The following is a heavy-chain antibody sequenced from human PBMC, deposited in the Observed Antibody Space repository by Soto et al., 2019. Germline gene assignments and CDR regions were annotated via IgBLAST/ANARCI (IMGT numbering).Heavy chain of an antibody. Sequence: SETLSLTCAVYGGSFSGYYWSWIRQPPGKGLEWIGEINHSGSTNYNPSLKSRVTISVDTSKNQFSLKLSSVTAADTAVYYCASENWNYGDFDYWGQGTLVTVS. CDR3: ASENWNYGDFDY. V-gene: IGHV4-34*01. CDR2: INHSGST. D-gene: IGHD1-7*01. CDR1: GGSFSGYY. J-gene: IGHJ4*02.